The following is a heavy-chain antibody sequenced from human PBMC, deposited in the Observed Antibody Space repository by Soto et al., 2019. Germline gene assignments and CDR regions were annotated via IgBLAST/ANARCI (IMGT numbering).Heavy chain of an antibody. V-gene: IGHV4-31*03. CDR1: GGSISSGGYY. J-gene: IGHJ6*02. Sequence: QVQLQESGPGLVKPSQTLSLTCTVSGGSISSGGYYWSWIRQHPGKGLEWIGYIYSSGSTYYNPTLPSRVTISVDTSKNQFSLKLSSVTAADTAVYYCARELRFGEDYYGMDVWGPGTTVTVSS. D-gene: IGHD3-10*01. CDR2: IYSSGST. CDR3: ARELRFGEDYYGMDV.